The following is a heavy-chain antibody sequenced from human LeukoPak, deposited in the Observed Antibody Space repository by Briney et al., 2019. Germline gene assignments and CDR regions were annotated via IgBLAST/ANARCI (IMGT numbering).Heavy chain of an antibody. CDR3: AKDPIFSGSYGVFDS. CDR2: IIDSGNSI. CDR1: GFTFSSCA. Sequence: GGSLRLSCAASGFTFSSCAMSWVRQAPGKGLEWVSTIIDSGNSIYYADSVEGRFTISRDNSKNTLYLQMNSLRAGDTAVYYCAKDPIFSGSYGVFDSWGQGTLVTVSS. D-gene: IGHD1-26*01. V-gene: IGHV3-23*01. J-gene: IGHJ4*02.